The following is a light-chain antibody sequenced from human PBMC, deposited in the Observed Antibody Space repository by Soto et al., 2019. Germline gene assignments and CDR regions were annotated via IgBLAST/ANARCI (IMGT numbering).Light chain of an antibody. V-gene: IGLV2-11*01. Sequence: QSVLTQPRSVSGSPGQSATISCTGTSSDIGGDNFVSWYQQHPGKAPKVIIYDVNKRPSGVPDRFSGSKSGNTASLTISGLQAADEDDYFCCSYAGTYSFVLFGGGTKLTVL. CDR3: CSYAGTYSFVL. CDR2: DVN. CDR1: SSDIGGDNF. J-gene: IGLJ3*02.